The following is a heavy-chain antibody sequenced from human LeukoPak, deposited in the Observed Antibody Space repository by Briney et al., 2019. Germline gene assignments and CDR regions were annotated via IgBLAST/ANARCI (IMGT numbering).Heavy chain of an antibody. V-gene: IGHV6-1*01. CDR2: TYYRSQWYN. D-gene: IGHD2-21*02. Sequence: QTLSLTCAISGDSVSSTSAAWNWIRPSPSRGLEWLGGTYYRSQWYNEYAASVISRITINSDTSKNHFSLQLNSVTPGDTAVYYCARGVTYSFDYWGQGTLVTVSS. CDR3: ARGVTYSFDY. J-gene: IGHJ4*02. CDR1: GDSVSSTSAA.